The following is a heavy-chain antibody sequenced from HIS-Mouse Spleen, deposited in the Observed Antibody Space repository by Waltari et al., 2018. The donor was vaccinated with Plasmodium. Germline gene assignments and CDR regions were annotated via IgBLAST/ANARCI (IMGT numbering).Heavy chain of an antibody. D-gene: IGHD6-13*01. CDR3: ARGPAAAGNWRHYGMDV. V-gene: IGHV4-4*07. CDR1: GGAISSYY. Sequence: QVQLQESGPGLVKPSETLSLNCTVSGGAISSYYWSWIRQPAGKGLEWIGRIYTSGSTNYNPSLKSRVTMSVDTSKNQFSLKLSSVTAADTAVYYCARGPAAAGNWRHYGMDVWGQGTTVTVSS. J-gene: IGHJ6*02. CDR2: IYTSGST.